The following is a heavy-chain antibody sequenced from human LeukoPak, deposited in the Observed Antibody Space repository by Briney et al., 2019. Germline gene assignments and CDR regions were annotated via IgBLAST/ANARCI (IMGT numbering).Heavy chain of an antibody. CDR2: MYYSGTT. D-gene: IGHD2-21*02. J-gene: IGHJ4*02. CDR3: ARLPMAVTPHVDY. Sequence: SETLSLTCTVSGGSITSYYRSWIRQSPGKGLEWIWFMYYSGTTNYNPSLKSRVTISLGMSNNQFSLKPSSVTAADTAVYYCARLPMAVTPHVDYWGQGTLVTVSS. V-gene: IGHV4-59*01. CDR1: GGSITSYY.